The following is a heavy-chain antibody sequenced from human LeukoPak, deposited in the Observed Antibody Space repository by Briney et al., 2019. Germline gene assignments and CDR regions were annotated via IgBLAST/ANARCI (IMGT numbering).Heavy chain of an antibody. V-gene: IGHV1-69*06. CDR3: ARDALEYSSGWYMDY. CDR2: IIPIFGTA. Sequence: GASVKVSCKASGGTFSSYAISWVRQAPGQGLEWMGGIIPIFGTANYAQKFQGRVTITADKSTSTAYMELSSLRFEDTAVYYCARDALEYSSGWYMDYWGQGTLVTVSS. CDR1: GGTFSSYA. D-gene: IGHD6-19*01. J-gene: IGHJ4*02.